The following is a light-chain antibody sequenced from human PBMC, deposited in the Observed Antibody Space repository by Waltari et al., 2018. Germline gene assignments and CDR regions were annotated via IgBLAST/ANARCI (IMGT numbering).Light chain of an antibody. V-gene: IGKV3-15*01. Sequence: VMTQSPAILSVSPGASVTLSCRASQSLTSNLAWYQQKPGQPPRLLIFGASTRATGVSDRFSGSGTTTQFGLTISSLQPEDFAIYFCQQYNRWPSTFGQGTKLDIK. J-gene: IGKJ2*01. CDR2: GAS. CDR3: QQYNRWPST. CDR1: QSLTSN.